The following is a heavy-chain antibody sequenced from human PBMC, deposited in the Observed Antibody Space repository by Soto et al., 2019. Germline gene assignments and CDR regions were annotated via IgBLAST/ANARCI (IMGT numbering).Heavy chain of an antibody. CDR2: IHSSGTT. D-gene: IGHD2-8*01. V-gene: IGHV4-4*09. CDR3: ARRAGTNYGHWLDS. J-gene: IGHJ5*01. Sequence: SETLSLTCTVSGDSITSYYWSWLRQPPGGGLEWIGYIHSSGTTKSNPSLKSRVTILVDTSKNQLSLDLRSVTTADTAVYYCARRAGTNYGHWLDSWGQGDLVTVSS. CDR1: GDSITSYY.